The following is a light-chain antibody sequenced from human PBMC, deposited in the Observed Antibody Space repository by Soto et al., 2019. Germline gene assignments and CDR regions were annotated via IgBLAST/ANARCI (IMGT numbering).Light chain of an antibody. J-gene: IGLJ2*01. V-gene: IGLV1-40*01. Sequence: QSVLTQPPSVSGAPGQRVTISCTGSSSNIGAGYDVPWDQQLPGTAPKLLIYGNSNRPSGVPDRFSGSKSGTSASLAITGLQAEDEADYYCQSYDSSLSVVFGGGTKLTVL. CDR2: GNS. CDR3: QSYDSSLSVV. CDR1: SSNIGAGYD.